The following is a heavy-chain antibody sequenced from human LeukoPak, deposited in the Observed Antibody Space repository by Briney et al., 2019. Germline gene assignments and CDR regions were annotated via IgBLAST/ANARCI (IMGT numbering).Heavy chain of an antibody. J-gene: IGHJ6*03. CDR2: INSDGSST. CDR3: AREYYDFWSGYYNYYYFMDV. Sequence: GGSLRLSWAASGFTFSTYWMHWVRQAPGKGLVWVSRINSDGSSTAYADSVKGRFTISRDNAKNTLYLQMNSLRAEDTAVYYCAREYYDFWSGYYNYYYFMDVWGKGTTATVSS. V-gene: IGHV3-74*01. CDR1: GFTFSTYW. D-gene: IGHD3-3*01.